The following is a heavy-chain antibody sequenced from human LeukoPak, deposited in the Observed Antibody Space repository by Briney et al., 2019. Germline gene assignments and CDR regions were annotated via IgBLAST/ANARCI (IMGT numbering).Heavy chain of an antibody. J-gene: IGHJ4*02. D-gene: IGHD2-15*01. Sequence: GASVKVSCKASGYTFTGYYMHWVRQAPGQGLEWMGWINPNSGGTNYAQKFQGRVTMTRDTSISTVYMELSRLRSDDTAVYYCARPVLGDGTVAAQFEHWGQGTLVTVSS. CDR3: ARPVLGDGTVAAQFEH. V-gene: IGHV1-2*02. CDR2: INPNSGGT. CDR1: GYTFTGYY.